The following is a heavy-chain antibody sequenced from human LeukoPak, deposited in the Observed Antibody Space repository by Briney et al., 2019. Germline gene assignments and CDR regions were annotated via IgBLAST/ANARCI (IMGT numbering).Heavy chain of an antibody. J-gene: IGHJ4*02. CDR1: GFTFDDYA. CDR2: ISWNSGTI. D-gene: IGHD3-10*01. V-gene: IGHV3-9*03. CDR3: AKGGGSNLAHFAY. Sequence: GGSLRLSCAASGFTFDDYAIHWVRQAPGKGLEWVSSISWNSGTIRYADSVKGRFTISRDNAKNSLYLEMNSLRPEDMALYYCAKGGGSNLAHFAYWGQGTLVTVSS.